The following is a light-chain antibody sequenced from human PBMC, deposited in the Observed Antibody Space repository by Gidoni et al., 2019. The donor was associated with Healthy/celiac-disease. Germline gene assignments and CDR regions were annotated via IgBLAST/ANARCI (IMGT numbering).Light chain of an antibody. J-gene: IGKJ2*01. CDR2: KAS. Sequence: DIQMPHSPSTLSASVGDRVTITCRASQSISSWLAWYQQKPGKAPKLLIYKASSLESGVPSRFSGSGSGTEFTLTISSLQPDDFATYYCQQYNSYSQTFGQGTKLEIK. V-gene: IGKV1-5*03. CDR1: QSISSW. CDR3: QQYNSYSQT.